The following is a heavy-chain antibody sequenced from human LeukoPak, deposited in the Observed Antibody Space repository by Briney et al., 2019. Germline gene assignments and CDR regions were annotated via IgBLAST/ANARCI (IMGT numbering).Heavy chain of an antibody. Sequence: SETLSLTCTVSGGSISSGGYYWSWIRQPPGKGLEWIGYIYHSGSTYYNPSLKSRVTISVDRSKNQFSLKLSSVTAADTAVYYCARLAARRSVSIDYWGQGTLVTVSS. J-gene: IGHJ4*02. V-gene: IGHV4-30-2*01. CDR3: ARLAARRSVSIDY. D-gene: IGHD6-6*01. CDR2: IYHSGST. CDR1: GGSISSGGYY.